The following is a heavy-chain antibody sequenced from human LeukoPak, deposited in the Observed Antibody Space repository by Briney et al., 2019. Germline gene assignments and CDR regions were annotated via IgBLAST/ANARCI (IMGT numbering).Heavy chain of an antibody. V-gene: IGHV2-70*17. CDR1: GFSLNTRQMC. CDR3: VRMPPDAPSFDS. D-gene: IGHD1-14*01. J-gene: IGHJ4*02. Sequence: ESGPALVKPTQTLTLTCTFSGFSLNTRQMCVAWIRQPRGKALEWLARIDWDGERFYTPSLKTRLSISADTSKNQVVLTMIRMDPVDTGPYHCVRMPPDAPSFDSWGRGTLVTVAS. CDR2: IDWDGER.